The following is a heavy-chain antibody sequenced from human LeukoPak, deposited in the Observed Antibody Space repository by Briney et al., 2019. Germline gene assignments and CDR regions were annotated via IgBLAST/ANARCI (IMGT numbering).Heavy chain of an antibody. V-gene: IGHV5-51*01. J-gene: IGHJ4*02. Sequence: GESLKISCKGSGYIFSTYWIGWVRQMPGKGLEWMGIIYPGDSDTRYSPSFQGQVTISADKSISAAYLQWSSLKASDTAMYYCARLHSSSWTPGGADYWGQGTLVTVSS. CDR3: ARLHSSSWTPGGADY. CDR1: GYIFSTYW. CDR2: IYPGDSDT. D-gene: IGHD6-13*01.